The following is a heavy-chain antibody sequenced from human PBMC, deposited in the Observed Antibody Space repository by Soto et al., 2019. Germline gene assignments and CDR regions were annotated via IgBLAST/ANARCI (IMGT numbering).Heavy chain of an antibody. CDR3: ARWDSTSGSSQLY. CDR1: GGSFSGYY. Sequence: TLSLTCAVYGGSFSGYYWSWIRQPPGKGLEWIGEINHSGSTNYNPSLKSRVTTSVDTSKNQFSLKLSSVTAADTAVYYCARWDSTSGSSQLYWGQGTLVTVSS. D-gene: IGHD2-15*01. V-gene: IGHV4-34*01. CDR2: INHSGST. J-gene: IGHJ4*02.